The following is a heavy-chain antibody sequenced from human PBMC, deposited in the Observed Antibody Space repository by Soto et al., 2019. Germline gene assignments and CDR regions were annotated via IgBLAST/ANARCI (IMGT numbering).Heavy chain of an antibody. CDR2: IIPIFGTA. Sequence: QVQLVQSGAEVKKPGSSVKVSCKASGGTFSSYAISWLRQAPGQGLEWMGGIIPIFGTANYAQKFQGRVTITADESTSKAYMELSSLRSEDTAVYYCARSLTMIVVVRYYYYGMDVWGQGTTVTVSS. V-gene: IGHV1-69*01. CDR1: GGTFSSYA. CDR3: ARSLTMIVVVRYYYYGMDV. D-gene: IGHD3-22*01. J-gene: IGHJ6*02.